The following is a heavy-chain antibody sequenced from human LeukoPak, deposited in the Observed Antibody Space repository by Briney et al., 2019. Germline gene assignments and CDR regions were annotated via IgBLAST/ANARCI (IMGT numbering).Heavy chain of an antibody. CDR2: ISWNSGSI. D-gene: IGHD3-10*01. CDR3: LGELDY. Sequence: PGRSLRLSCAASGFTFDDYAMHWVRQAPGKGLEWVSGISWNSGSIGCADSVKGRFTISRDNAKNSLYLQMNSLRAEDTALYYCLGELDYWGQGTLVTVSS. J-gene: IGHJ4*02. CDR1: GFTFDDYA. V-gene: IGHV3-9*01.